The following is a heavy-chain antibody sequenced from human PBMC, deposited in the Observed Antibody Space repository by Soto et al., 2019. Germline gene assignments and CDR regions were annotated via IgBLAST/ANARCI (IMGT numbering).Heavy chain of an antibody. CDR1: GYTFTGYY. CDR3: ARDRRRGVATALFDY. CDR2: INPNSGGT. D-gene: IGHD5-12*01. J-gene: IGHJ4*02. Sequence: QVQLVQSGAEVKKPGASVKVSCKASGYTFTGYYMHWVRQAPGQGLEWMGWINPNSGGTNYAQKFQGWVTMTRDTSISTAYMELSRLRSDDTAVYYCARDRRRGVATALFDYWGQGKLVTVSS. V-gene: IGHV1-2*04.